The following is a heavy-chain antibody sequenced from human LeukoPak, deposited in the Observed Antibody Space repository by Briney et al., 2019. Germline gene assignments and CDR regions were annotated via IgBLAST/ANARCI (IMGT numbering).Heavy chain of an antibody. CDR1: GFTFGSYW. Sequence: GGSLRLSCAASGFTFGSYWMHWVREVPGEWLVWVARINGDGSTTSYADSVKGRFTISRDNAKNTLYLQMNSLRAEDTAVFYCARVSTGAWFFDLWGRGTLVTVSS. CDR2: INGDGSTT. J-gene: IGHJ2*01. CDR3: ARVSTGAWFFDL. D-gene: IGHD7-27*01. V-gene: IGHV3-74*01.